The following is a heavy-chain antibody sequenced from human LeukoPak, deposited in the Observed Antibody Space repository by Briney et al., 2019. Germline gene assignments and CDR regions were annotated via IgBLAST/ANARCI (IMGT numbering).Heavy chain of an antibody. J-gene: IGHJ4*02. V-gene: IGHV3-23*01. D-gene: IGHD6-19*01. CDR3: AKTRGWPYYFNY. CDR1: GFTFSSYA. CDR2: ITGTADNT. Sequence: GGSLRLSRAASGFTFSSYAMIWVRQAPGKGLECVSAITGTADNTYYADSVKGRFSISRDNSKNTVYLQLNSLRAEDTAVYYCAKTRGWPYYFNYWGQGTLVTVSS.